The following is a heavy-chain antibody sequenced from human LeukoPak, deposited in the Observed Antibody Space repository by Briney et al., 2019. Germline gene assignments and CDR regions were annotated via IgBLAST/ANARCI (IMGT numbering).Heavy chain of an antibody. CDR1: GFTFSSYG. J-gene: IGHJ6*02. Sequence: GRSLRLSCAASGFTFSSYGMHWVRQAPGKGLEWVAVIWYDGSNKYYADSVKGRFTISRDNPKNTMYLQMNSLRAEDTAVYYCARLPSRAHFYYGMDVWGQGTTVTVSS. CDR3: ARLPSRAHFYYGMDV. CDR2: IWYDGSNK. V-gene: IGHV3-33*01.